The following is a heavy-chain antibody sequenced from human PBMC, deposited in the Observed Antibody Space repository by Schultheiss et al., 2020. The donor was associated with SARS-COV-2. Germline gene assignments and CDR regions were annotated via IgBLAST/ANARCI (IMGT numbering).Heavy chain of an antibody. D-gene: IGHD3-22*01. CDR3: ARGYYDSSGFHSGPSAY. V-gene: IGHV4-61*01. J-gene: IGHJ4*02. Sequence: SQTLSLTCSVSGGSVSSGTYYWSWIRQRPGEGLEWIGYIYYSGSTKYNPSLKSRVTISADTSKNQLSLRLTSLTAADTAVYYCARGYYDSSGFHSGPSAYWGQGTLVTVS. CDR2: IYYSGST. CDR1: GGSVSSGTYY.